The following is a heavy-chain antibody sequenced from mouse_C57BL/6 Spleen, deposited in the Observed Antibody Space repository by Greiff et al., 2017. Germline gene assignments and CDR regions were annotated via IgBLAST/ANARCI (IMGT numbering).Heavy chain of an antibody. CDR3: VREGDYDGGDY. CDR2: INYDGSST. V-gene: IGHV5-16*01. Sequence: EVKLVESEGGLVQPGSSMKLSCTASGFTFSDYYMAWVRQVPEKGLEWVANINYDGSSTYYLDSLKSRFIISRDNAKNILYLQMSSLKSEDTATYYCVREGDYDGGDYWGQGTSVTVSS. D-gene: IGHD2-4*01. CDR1: GFTFSDYY. J-gene: IGHJ4*01.